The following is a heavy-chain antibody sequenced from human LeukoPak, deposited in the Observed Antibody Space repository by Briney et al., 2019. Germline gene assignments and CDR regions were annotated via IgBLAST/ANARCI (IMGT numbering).Heavy chain of an antibody. J-gene: IGHJ6*04. CDR2: IKQDGSEK. D-gene: IGHD3-10*01. CDR1: GFTFSRYW. CDR3: ARGNSEMDV. Sequence: GGSLRLSCAASGFTFSRYWMSWVRQAPGKGLEWVANIKQDGSEKYYVDSVKGRFTISRDNAQNSLYLQMNSLRAEDTAVYYCARGNSEMDVWGKGTTVTVSS. V-gene: IGHV3-7*01.